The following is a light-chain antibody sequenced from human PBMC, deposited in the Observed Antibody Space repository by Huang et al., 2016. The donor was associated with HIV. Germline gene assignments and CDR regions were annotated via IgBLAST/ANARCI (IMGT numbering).Light chain of an antibody. CDR2: GAS. Sequence: EIVMTQSPATLSVSPGERATLSCRASQSANSHLAWYQQRPGQAPRLLIYGASTRATDIPARFSGSGSGTDFTLTISSLQSEDFAIYYCQQYDDWPRTFGQGTKVEIK. CDR3: QQYDDWPRT. CDR1: QSANSH. J-gene: IGKJ1*01. V-gene: IGKV3-15*01.